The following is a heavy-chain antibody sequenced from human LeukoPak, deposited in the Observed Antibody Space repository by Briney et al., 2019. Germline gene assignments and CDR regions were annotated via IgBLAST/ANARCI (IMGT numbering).Heavy chain of an antibody. D-gene: IGHD2-2*01. Sequence: GGSLRLSCAASGFTFSDYNMHWVRLATGKGLQWVAFISYEGRNKYYADSVKGRFTISRDKSRNTLNLQMNSLRAEDTAVYYCARGRGCSSMSCYPDYWGQGTLVTVSS. CDR1: GFTFSDYN. CDR3: ARGRGCSSMSCYPDY. J-gene: IGHJ4*02. CDR2: ISYEGRNK. V-gene: IGHV3-30*04.